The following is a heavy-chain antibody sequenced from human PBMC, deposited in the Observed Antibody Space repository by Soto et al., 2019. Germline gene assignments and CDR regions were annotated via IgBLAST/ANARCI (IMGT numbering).Heavy chain of an antibody. CDR2: IYYSGST. Sequence: PSETLSLTCTVSGGSISSGGYYWSWIRQHPGKGLEWIGYIYYSGSTYYNPSLKSRVTISVDTSKNQFSLKLSSVTAADTAVCYCARDAHRSGYFSFDYWGQGTLVTVS. CDR3: ARDAHRSGYFSFDY. V-gene: IGHV4-31*03. CDR1: GGSISSGGYY. D-gene: IGHD3-22*01. J-gene: IGHJ4*02.